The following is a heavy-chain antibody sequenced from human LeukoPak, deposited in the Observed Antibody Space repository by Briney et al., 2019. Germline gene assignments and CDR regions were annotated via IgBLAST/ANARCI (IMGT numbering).Heavy chain of an antibody. Sequence: ETLSLTCTVSGGSISSGGYYWSWIRQHPGKGLEWVANIKQDGSEKYYVDSVKGRFTISRDNAKDSLYLQMDSLRADDTAIYYCARVLAVSSSGYYNDAFDIWGQGTMVTVSS. CDR1: GGSISSGGYY. J-gene: IGHJ3*02. CDR2: IKQDGSEK. V-gene: IGHV3-7*01. D-gene: IGHD3-22*01. CDR3: ARVLAVSSSGYYNDAFDI.